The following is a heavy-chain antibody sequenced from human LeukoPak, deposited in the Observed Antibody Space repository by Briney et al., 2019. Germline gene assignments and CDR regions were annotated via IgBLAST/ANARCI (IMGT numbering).Heavy chain of an antibody. CDR3: ASGDGSGSYSRNFDY. CDR2: ISWDGGST. V-gene: IGHV3-43D*03. Sequence: GGSLRLSCSASGFTFDDYAMHWVRQAPGKGLEWVSLISWDGGSTYYADSVKGRFTISRDNSKNSLYLQMNSLRAEDTALYYCASGDGSGSYSRNFDYWGQGTLVTVSS. CDR1: GFTFDDYA. D-gene: IGHD3-10*01. J-gene: IGHJ4*02.